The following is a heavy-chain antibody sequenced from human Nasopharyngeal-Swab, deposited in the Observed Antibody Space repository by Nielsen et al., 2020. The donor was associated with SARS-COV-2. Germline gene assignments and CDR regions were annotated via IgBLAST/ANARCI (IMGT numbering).Heavy chain of an antibody. Sequence: ASVKVSCKASRYTFTSYYMHWVRQAPGQGLEWMGIINPSGGSTSYAQKFQGRVTMTRDTSTGTVYMELSSLRSEDTAVYYCASSYYYGMDVWGQGTTVTVSS. CDR1: RYTFTSYY. CDR3: ASSYYYGMDV. J-gene: IGHJ6*02. V-gene: IGHV1-46*01. CDR2: INPSGGST.